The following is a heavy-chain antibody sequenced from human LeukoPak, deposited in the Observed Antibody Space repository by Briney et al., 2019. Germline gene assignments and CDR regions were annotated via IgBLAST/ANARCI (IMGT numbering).Heavy chain of an antibody. V-gene: IGHV4-4*07. CDR3: ARAGEIGYPRRLYYYGMDV. CDR2: IYTSGST. J-gene: IGHJ6*02. D-gene: IGHD5-12*01. CDR1: GGSISSYY. Sequence: SETLSLTCTVSGGSISSYYWSWIRQPAGKGLEWIGRIYTSGSTNYNPSFKSRVTMSVDTSKNQFSLKLSSVTAADTAVYYCARAGEIGYPRRLYYYGMDVCGQGTTVTVSS.